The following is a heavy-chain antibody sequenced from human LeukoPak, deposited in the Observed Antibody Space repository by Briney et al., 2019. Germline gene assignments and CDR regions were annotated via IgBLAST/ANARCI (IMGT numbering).Heavy chain of an antibody. V-gene: IGHV4-59*08. Sequence: ETLSLTCTVSGGSISIYYWTWLRQPPGKGLEWIGYIYYSGSTNYNPSLKSRVTISVDTSKNQFSLKLSSLTAADTAVYYCARRRAVPGFYYFDYWGQGTLVTVSS. CDR2: IYYSGST. CDR1: GGSISIYY. CDR3: ARRRAVPGFYYFDY. D-gene: IGHD6-19*01. J-gene: IGHJ4*02.